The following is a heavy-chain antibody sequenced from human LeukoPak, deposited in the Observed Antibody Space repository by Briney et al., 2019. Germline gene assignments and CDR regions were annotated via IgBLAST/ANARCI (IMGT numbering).Heavy chain of an antibody. J-gene: IGHJ4*02. CDR1: GFTLTSDS. D-gene: IGHD1-26*01. Sequence: GGSLRLSCAASGFTLTSDSMNWVRQAPGKGLEWISYISSGATTTYYADSVKGRFTISRDNAKNSLYLQMNSLRVDDTAVYYCAKGTVGAKYWGQGTLVTVSS. CDR3: AKGTVGAKY. V-gene: IGHV3-48*04. CDR2: ISSGATTT.